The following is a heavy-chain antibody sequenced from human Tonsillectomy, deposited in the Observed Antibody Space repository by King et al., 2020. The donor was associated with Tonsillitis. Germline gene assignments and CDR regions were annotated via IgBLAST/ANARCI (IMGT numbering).Heavy chain of an antibody. CDR1: GYFIRSGNW. CDR2: FYSGGST. V-gene: IGHV4-38-2*02. CDR3: ATIGGGDQPW. Sequence: QLQESGPGLLRPSETLSLTCSVSGYFIRSGNWWGWIRQPPGKGLEWIANFYSGGSTYYIPSLEGRLTVSVDKSKNEFSLKLRSVTAADTATYYCATIGGGDQPWWGPGILVAFSS. J-gene: IGHJ4*02. D-gene: IGHD3-16*01.